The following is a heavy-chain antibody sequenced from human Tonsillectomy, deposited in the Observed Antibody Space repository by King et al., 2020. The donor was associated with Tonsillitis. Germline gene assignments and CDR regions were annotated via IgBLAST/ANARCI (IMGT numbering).Heavy chain of an antibody. D-gene: IGHD2-21*02. CDR3: AGALAYCGGDCYDYYFDY. J-gene: IGHJ4*02. Sequence: QLVQSGAEVKKPGASVKVSCKASGYTFTGYYMHWVRQAPGQGLEWMGWINPNSGGTNYAQKFQGRVTMTRDTSISTAYMELSRLRSDDTAVYYCAGALAYCGGDCYDYYFDYWGQGTLVTVSS. CDR1: GYTFTGYY. CDR2: INPNSGGT. V-gene: IGHV1-2*02.